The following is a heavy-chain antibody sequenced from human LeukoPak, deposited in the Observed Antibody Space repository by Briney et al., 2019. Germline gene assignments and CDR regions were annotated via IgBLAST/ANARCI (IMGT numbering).Heavy chain of an antibody. Sequence: SETLSLTCAVYGGSFSGYYWSWIRQPPGKGLEWIGEINHSGSTNYNPSLKSRVTISVDTSKNQFSLRLSSVTAADTAVYYCTKTDFWSGYYDYWGQGTLVTVSS. D-gene: IGHD3-3*01. CDR3: TKTDFWSGYYDY. J-gene: IGHJ4*02. CDR1: GGSFSGYY. CDR2: INHSGST. V-gene: IGHV4-34*03.